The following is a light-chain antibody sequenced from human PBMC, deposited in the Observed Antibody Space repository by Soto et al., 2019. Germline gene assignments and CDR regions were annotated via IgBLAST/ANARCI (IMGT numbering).Light chain of an antibody. Sequence: VMTQSPATLSVSPGERAGLSCRASQSVSSNLAWYQQKPGQAPRLLIFGASTRASGIPARFSASGSGTEFSLTISSLQSEDFAVYYCQQYSNWPLTFGGGTKVDIK. J-gene: IGKJ4*01. V-gene: IGKV3-15*01. CDR1: QSVSSN. CDR2: GAS. CDR3: QQYSNWPLT.